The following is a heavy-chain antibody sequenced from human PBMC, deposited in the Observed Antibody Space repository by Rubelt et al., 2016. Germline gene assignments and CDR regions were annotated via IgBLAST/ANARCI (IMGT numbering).Heavy chain of an antibody. CDR3: ARDSHSFDP. D-gene: IGHD3-3*02. CDR1: GFTFSSYG. V-gene: IGHV3-30*03. CDR2: ISYDGSSH. Sequence: QVQLVESGGGVVQPGRSLRLSCAASGFTFSSYGMHWVRQAPGKGLEWVAVISYDGSSHYYADPVKGRFTISRDNAKNKLLLEMNSLGVEDTAVYYCARDSHSFDPWGQGTLVTVSS. J-gene: IGHJ5*02.